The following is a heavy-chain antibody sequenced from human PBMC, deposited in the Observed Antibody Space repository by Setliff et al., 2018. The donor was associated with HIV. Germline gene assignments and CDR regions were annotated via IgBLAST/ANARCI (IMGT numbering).Heavy chain of an antibody. D-gene: IGHD3-10*01. CDR1: GYTFSDYY. Sequence: ASVKVSCKASGYTFSDYYLHWVRQAPGQGLEWMGIINPSGGSTNYAQKFQDRVTMTRDTSTTTVYMDLRSLRSEDTAVYYCARARGRLSDLDIWGQGTMVTVSS. CDR2: INPSGGST. J-gene: IGHJ3*02. V-gene: IGHV1-46*01. CDR3: ARARGRLSDLDI.